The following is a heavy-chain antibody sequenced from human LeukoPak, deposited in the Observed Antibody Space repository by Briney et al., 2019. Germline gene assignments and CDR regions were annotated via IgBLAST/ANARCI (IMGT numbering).Heavy chain of an antibody. CDR1: GYTFTGYY. J-gene: IGHJ6*02. V-gene: IGHV1-18*04. Sequence: ASVKVSCKASGYTFTGYYMHWVRQAPGQGLEWMGWISAYNGNTNYAQKLQGRVTMTTDTSTSTAYMELRSLRSDDTAVYYCAREGIFGVVIISTYYYYGMDVWGQGTTVTVSS. D-gene: IGHD3-3*01. CDR3: AREGIFGVVIISTYYYYGMDV. CDR2: ISAYNGNT.